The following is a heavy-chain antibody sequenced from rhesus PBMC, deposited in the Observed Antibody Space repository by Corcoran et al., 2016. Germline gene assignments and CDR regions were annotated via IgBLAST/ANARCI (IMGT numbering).Heavy chain of an antibody. Sequence: EVQLVESGGGLVQPGGSLRLSCAASGFTFSSYGMSWVRKVPGKGLEWVSYIINGGGSTDYEDSVKGRFTISRDNSKNTLSLQMNSLRAEDTAVYYCAKGPGYGLDSWGQGVVVTVSS. J-gene: IGHJ6*01. CDR1: GFTFSSYG. CDR2: YIINGGGST. V-gene: IGHV3S5*01. D-gene: IGHD1-38*01. CDR3: AKGPGYGLDS.